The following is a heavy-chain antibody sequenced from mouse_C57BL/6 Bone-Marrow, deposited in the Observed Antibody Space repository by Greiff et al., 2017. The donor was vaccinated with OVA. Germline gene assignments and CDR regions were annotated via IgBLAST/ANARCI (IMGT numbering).Heavy chain of an antibody. J-gene: IGHJ2*01. CDR1: GYSFTSYW. D-gene: IGHD1-1*01. CDR3: AYYYGSSFHYFDY. CDR2: IHPNSGST. Sequence: QVQLQQPGAELVKPGASVKLSCKASGYSFTSYWMHWVKQRPGQGLEWIGMIHPNSGSTNYNEKFKSKATLTVDKSSSTAYMQLSSLTSEDSAVYYCAYYYGSSFHYFDYWGQGTTLTVSS. V-gene: IGHV1-64*01.